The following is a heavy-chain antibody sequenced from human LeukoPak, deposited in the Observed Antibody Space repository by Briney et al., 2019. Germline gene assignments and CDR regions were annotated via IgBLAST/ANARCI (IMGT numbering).Heavy chain of an antibody. Sequence: SETLSLTCTVSGGSISSYYWSWIRQPAGKGLEWIGRIYTSGSTNYNPSLKSRVTMSVDTSKNQFSLKLSSVTAADTAVYYCARVDWYQRENWFDPWGQGTLVTVSS. D-gene: IGHD3-9*01. CDR3: ARVDWYQRENWFDP. V-gene: IGHV4-4*07. CDR1: GGSISSYY. CDR2: IYTSGST. J-gene: IGHJ5*02.